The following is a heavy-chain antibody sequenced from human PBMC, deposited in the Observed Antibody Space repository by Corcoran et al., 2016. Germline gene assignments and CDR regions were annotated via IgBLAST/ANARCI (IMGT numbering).Heavy chain of an antibody. CDR1: GGSISSSSYY. D-gene: IGHD5-12*01. V-gene: IGHV4-39*02. J-gene: IGHJ5*02. CDR2: IYYSGST. Sequence: QLQLQESGPGLVKPSETLFLTCTVSGGSISSSSYYWGWIRQPPGKGLEWIGSIYYSGSTYYNPSLKSRVTISVDTSKNQFSLKLSSVTAADTAVYYCARERGYTGYDLANCFDPWGQGTLVTVSS. CDR3: ARERGYTGYDLANCFDP.